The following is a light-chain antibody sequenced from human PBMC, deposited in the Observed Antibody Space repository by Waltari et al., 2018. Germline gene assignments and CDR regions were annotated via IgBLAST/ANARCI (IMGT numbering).Light chain of an antibody. Sequence: QSALTQPASVSGSPGQSVTISCTGASSDIGRYDIVSWYQQHPGNAPKLIICDVSKRPSGVSERFSGSKSGDTASLTISVLQFEDEADYYCCSYAGNYIWVFGGGTRLTVL. CDR1: SSDIGRYDI. J-gene: IGLJ3*02. V-gene: IGLV2-23*02. CDR3: CSYAGNYIWV. CDR2: DVS.